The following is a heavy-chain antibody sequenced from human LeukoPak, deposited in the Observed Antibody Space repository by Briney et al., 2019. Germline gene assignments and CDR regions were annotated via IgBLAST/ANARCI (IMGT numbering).Heavy chain of an antibody. CDR1: GFTFSDYY. Sequence: GGSLRLSCAASGFTFSDYYMSWIRQAPGKGLEGVSYISSSGSTIYYADSVKGRFTISRDNAKNSLYLQMNSLRAEDTAVYYCARDRGVVVVPAPAYGMDVWGQGTTVTVSS. CDR2: ISSSGSTI. V-gene: IGHV3-11*01. J-gene: IGHJ6*02. CDR3: ARDRGVVVVPAPAYGMDV. D-gene: IGHD2-2*01.